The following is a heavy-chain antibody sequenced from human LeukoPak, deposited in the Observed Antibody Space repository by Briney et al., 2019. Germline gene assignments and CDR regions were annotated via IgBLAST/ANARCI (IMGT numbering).Heavy chain of an antibody. CDR3: ASRKSMVRGVNRDYYYYYYMDV. CDR1: GYTFTGYY. V-gene: IGHV1-69*06. D-gene: IGHD3-10*01. J-gene: IGHJ6*03. Sequence: SVKVSCKASGYTFTGYYMHWVRQAPGQGLEWMGGIIPIFGTANYAQKFQGRVTITADKSTSTAYVELSSLRSEDTAVYYCASRKSMVRGVNRDYYYYYYMDVWGKGTTVTVSS. CDR2: IIPIFGTA.